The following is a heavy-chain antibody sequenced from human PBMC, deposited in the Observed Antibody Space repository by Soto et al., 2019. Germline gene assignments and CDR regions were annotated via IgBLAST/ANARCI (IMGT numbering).Heavy chain of an antibody. V-gene: IGHV4-39*01. CDR2: IYYSGST. CDR3: ARLGSGVADYYDSSGYYYGVWAFDY. Sequence: SETLSLTCTVSGGSISSSSYYWGWIRQPPGKGLEWIGSIYYSGSTYYNPFLKSRVTISVDTSKNQFSLKLSSVTAADTAVYYCARLGSGVADYYDSSGYYYGVWAFDYGGQGTRVTVSS. J-gene: IGHJ4*02. CDR1: GGSISSSSYY. D-gene: IGHD3-22*01.